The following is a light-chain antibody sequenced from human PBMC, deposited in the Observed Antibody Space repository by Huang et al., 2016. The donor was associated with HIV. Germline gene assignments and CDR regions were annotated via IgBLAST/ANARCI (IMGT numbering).Light chain of an antibody. CDR1: QSIKTY. CDR3: QQSQTTPWT. V-gene: IGKV1-39*01. J-gene: IGKJ1*01. CDR2: AAS. Sequence: DIQMTQSPSSLSASVGDRVTLTCRASQSIKTYLNWYQKKPGKAPRVLIYAASSLQSGVPSRFSGSGSGTDFTLIISSLQLEDFATYFCQQSQTTPWTFGQGTKVEMK.